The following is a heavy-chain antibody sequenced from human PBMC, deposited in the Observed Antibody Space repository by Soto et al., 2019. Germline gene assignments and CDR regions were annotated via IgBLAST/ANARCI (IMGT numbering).Heavy chain of an antibody. CDR3: ARQGSSGSGFDP. CDR1: GGSISSGGYY. Sequence: TLSLTFTVSGGSISSGGYYWSWIRQHPGKGLEWIGYIYYSGSTYYNPSLKSRVTISVDTSKNQFSLKLSSVTAADTAVYYCARQGSSGSGFDPWGQGTLVTVSS. J-gene: IGHJ5*02. D-gene: IGHD6-6*01. V-gene: IGHV4-31*03. CDR2: IYYSGST.